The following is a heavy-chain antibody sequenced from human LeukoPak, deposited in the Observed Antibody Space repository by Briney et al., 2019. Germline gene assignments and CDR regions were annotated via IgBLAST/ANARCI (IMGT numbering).Heavy chain of an antibody. J-gene: IGHJ3*02. CDR3: ARSLDSRFDI. CDR1: GGSISSSGYY. D-gene: IGHD3-22*01. V-gene: IGHV4-39*01. Sequence: SETLSLTCTASGGSISSSGYYWGWIRQPPGKGLEWIASINYSGTTYYNPSLKSRVTISEDRSKNQFSLKLSSVTAADTAVYYCARSLDSRFDIWGQGTMVIVSS. CDR2: INYSGTT.